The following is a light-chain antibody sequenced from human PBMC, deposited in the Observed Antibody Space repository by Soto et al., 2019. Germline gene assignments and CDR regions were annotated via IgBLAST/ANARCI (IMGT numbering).Light chain of an antibody. CDR3: QQYNDYQYS. Sequence: DIEMMQSPSTLSASVGDRVTITCRASKSITTRLAWYQQKPGKAPKLLIYKATNVQTGVQSRFSGSGSGTEFSLTISSLQPEDFAIYYCQQYNDYQYSFGQGTSLDIK. J-gene: IGKJ2*01. CDR1: KSITTR. CDR2: KAT. V-gene: IGKV1-5*03.